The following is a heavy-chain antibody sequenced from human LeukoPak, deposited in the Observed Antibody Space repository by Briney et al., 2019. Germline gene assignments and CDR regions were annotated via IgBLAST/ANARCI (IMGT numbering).Heavy chain of an antibody. CDR1: GCTISSSSYY. V-gene: IGHV4-39*01. Sequence: SETLSLTCTVSGCTISSSSYYWGWLRQAPGKGRVWIGRIYYSGSTYYYPSLKSRVTITLDTSKNQLFLKLSSVTAADEAVYYCARHKAFGNDAFDIWGQGTMVTVSS. D-gene: IGHD1-14*01. CDR2: IYYSGST. J-gene: IGHJ3*02. CDR3: ARHKAFGNDAFDI.